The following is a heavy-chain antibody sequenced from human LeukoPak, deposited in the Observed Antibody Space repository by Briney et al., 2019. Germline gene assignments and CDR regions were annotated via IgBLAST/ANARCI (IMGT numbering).Heavy chain of an antibody. Sequence: GGSLRLSCAASGFTFSSYSMNWVRQAPGKGLEWVSSISSSSSYIYYADSVKGRFTISRDNAKNSLYPQMNSLRVEDTAVYYCTSRYCTTTNCYSFDNWGQGTMVTVSS. CDR1: GFTFSSYS. CDR2: ISSSSSYI. V-gene: IGHV3-21*01. D-gene: IGHD2-2*01. J-gene: IGHJ3*02. CDR3: TSRYCTTTNCYSFDN.